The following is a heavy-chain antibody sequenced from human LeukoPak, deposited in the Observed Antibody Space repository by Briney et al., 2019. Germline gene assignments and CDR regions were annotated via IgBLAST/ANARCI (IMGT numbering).Heavy chain of an antibody. CDR3: AKDTTYYYDTSGYYS. Sequence: GGSLRLSCAASGFTFTKYAMTWVRQAPGKGLEWVSAVSGSGGSTYYADSVKSRFTISRDNSKNTLYLQMNSLRAEDTAVYYCAKDTTYYYDTSGYYSWGQGTLVTVSS. J-gene: IGHJ4*02. CDR2: VSGSGGST. D-gene: IGHD3-22*01. V-gene: IGHV3-23*01. CDR1: GFTFTKYA.